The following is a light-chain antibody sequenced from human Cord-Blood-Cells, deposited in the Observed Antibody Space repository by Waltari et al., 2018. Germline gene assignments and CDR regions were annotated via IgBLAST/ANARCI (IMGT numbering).Light chain of an antibody. J-gene: IGKJ2*03. Sequence: DIQLTQSPSFLSASVGDRDTITCRASQGISSYLAWYQQKPGKAPKLLIYAASTLQSGVPSRFSGSGSGTEFTLTISSLQPEDFATYYCQQHNSYPPYSFGQGTKLEIK. CDR3: QQHNSYPPYS. CDR1: QGISSY. CDR2: AAS. V-gene: IGKV1-9*01.